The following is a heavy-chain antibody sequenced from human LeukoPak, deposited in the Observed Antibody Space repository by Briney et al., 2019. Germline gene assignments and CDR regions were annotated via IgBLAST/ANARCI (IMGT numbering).Heavy chain of an antibody. V-gene: IGHV3-7*01. D-gene: IGHD6-13*01. CDR2: IKQDGSEK. CDR1: GFTFSSYW. Sequence: PGGSLRLSCAASGFTFSSYWMSWVRQAPGKGLEWVANIKQDGSEKYYVDSVKGRFTISRDNAKNSLYLQMNSLRAEDTAVYYCARDLSSCYDGYNWFDPWGQGTLVTVSP. J-gene: IGHJ5*02. CDR3: ARDLSSCYDGYNWFDP.